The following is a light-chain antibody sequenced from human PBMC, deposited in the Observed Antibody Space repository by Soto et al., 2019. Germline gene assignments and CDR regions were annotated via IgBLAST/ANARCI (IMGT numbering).Light chain of an antibody. CDR2: WAS. Sequence: DIVMTQSPDSLAVSLGERATINCKSSQSVLYSSNNKNYLAWYQQRPGQPPKLLIYWASTRESGVPDRFSGSGSGTEFALTISSLQAEDVAVYYCHQSYSIPFTFGPGTTVDIK. CDR3: HQSYSIPFT. J-gene: IGKJ3*01. CDR1: QSVLYSSNNKNY. V-gene: IGKV4-1*01.